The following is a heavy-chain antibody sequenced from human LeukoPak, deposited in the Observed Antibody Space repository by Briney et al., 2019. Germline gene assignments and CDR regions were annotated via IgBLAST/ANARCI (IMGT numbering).Heavy chain of an antibody. CDR3: ARVRYSGDDFDY. D-gene: IGHD3-9*01. V-gene: IGHV1-18*01. CDR1: GYSFTSYD. Sequence: ASVKVSCKASGYSFTSYDISWVRQAPGQGLEWMGWISAYNGNTNYAQKLQGKVTMTTDTPTSTAYMELRSLRSDDTAVYYCARVRYSGDDFDYWGQGTLVTVSS. J-gene: IGHJ4*02. CDR2: ISAYNGNT.